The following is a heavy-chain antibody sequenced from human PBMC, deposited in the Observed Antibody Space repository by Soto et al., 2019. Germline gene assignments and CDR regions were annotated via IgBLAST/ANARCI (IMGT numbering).Heavy chain of an antibody. CDR1: GGSISSYY. V-gene: IGHV4-59*01. CDR3: ARDCATSCYGDYYYYYYMDV. CDR2: SYYSGST. D-gene: IGHD2-2*01. J-gene: IGHJ6*03. Sequence: QVQLQESGPGLVKPSETLSLTCTVSGGSISSYYWSWIRQPPGKGLEWIGYSYYSGSTNYNPSLKSRVTISVDTSKNQFSLKLSSVTAADTAVYYCARDCATSCYGDYYYYYYMDVWGKGTTVTVSS.